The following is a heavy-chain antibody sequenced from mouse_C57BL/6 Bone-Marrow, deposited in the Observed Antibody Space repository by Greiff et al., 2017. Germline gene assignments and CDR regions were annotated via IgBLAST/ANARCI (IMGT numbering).Heavy chain of an antibody. CDR2: IDPSDSYT. D-gene: IGHD1-1*01. Sequence: QVQLQQPGAELVMPGASVKLSCKASGYTFTSYWMHWVKQRPGQGLEWIGEIDPSDSYTNYNQKFKGKSTLTVDKSSSTAYMQLSSLTSEDSAVYYCARARTTVGDWFAYWGQGTLVTVSA. J-gene: IGHJ3*01. V-gene: IGHV1-69*01. CDR3: ARARTTVGDWFAY. CDR1: GYTFTSYW.